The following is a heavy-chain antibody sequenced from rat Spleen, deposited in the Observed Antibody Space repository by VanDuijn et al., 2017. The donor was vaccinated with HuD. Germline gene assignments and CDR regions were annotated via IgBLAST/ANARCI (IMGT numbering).Heavy chain of an antibody. J-gene: IGHJ3*01. CDR2: ITAGGRNT. V-gene: IGHV5S14*01. CDR1: GFTFSNYD. Sequence: EVLLVESGGGLVQPGRSLTLSCAASGFTFSNYDMAWVRQTPAKGLEWVASITAGGRNTHYRDSVKGRFTISRDNAKDTQYLQMDSMKSEDTATYYCTRHAREPYKWFAYWCQGTLVTVSS. CDR3: TRHAREPYKWFAY. D-gene: IGHD3-2*01.